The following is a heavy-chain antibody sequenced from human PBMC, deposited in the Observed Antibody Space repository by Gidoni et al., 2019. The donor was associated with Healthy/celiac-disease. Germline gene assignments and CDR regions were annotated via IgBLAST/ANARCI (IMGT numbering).Heavy chain of an antibody. Sequence: QVQLQESGPGLVKPSETLSLTCTVSGGSIIGYYWSWIRQPPGKGLEWIGYIYYSGSTNYNPSPKSRVTISVDTSKNQFSLKLSSVTPADTAVYYCVRDFMSYSSSGDAFDIWGQGTMVTVSS. J-gene: IGHJ3*02. CDR1: GGSIIGYY. CDR2: IYYSGST. D-gene: IGHD6-13*01. CDR3: VRDFMSYSSSGDAFDI. V-gene: IGHV4-59*01.